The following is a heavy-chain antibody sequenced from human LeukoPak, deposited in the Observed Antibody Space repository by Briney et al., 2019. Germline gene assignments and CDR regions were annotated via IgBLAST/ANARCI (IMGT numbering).Heavy chain of an antibody. Sequence: ASVKVSCKASGGTFSKNAISWVRQPPGQGLELMGGIIPISGTAKYAQKFQGRVTITTDESTTTAYMEQSSLRSEDTAVYYCAKGIAVAGTPYYYYMDVWGKGTTVTVSS. CDR3: AKGIAVAGTPYYYYMDV. CDR2: IIPISGTA. V-gene: IGHV1-69*05. J-gene: IGHJ6*03. CDR1: GGTFSKNA. D-gene: IGHD6-19*01.